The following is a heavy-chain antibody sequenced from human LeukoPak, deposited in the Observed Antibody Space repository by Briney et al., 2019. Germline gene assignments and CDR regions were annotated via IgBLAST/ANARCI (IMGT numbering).Heavy chain of an antibody. CDR2: RYFSGST. Sequence: PSETLSLTCTVSGGSISSGGYSWNWIRQHPGKGLEWIGYRYFSGSTYYNPSLKSRVTISADTSKNQFSLRLSSVTAADTAVYYCARDGGYSSSSLFFQFNWFDPWGQGTLFTVSS. CDR1: GGSISSGGYS. D-gene: IGHD6-6*01. V-gene: IGHV4-31*03. J-gene: IGHJ5*02. CDR3: ARDGGYSSSSLFFQFNWFDP.